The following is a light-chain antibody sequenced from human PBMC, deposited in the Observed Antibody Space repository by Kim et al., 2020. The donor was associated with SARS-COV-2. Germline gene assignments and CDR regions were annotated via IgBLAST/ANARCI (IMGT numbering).Light chain of an antibody. Sequence: TSNCKSRQSVLYSSNNKNYLAWYQQKPGQPPKLLIYWASTRESGVPDRFSGSGSGTDFTLTISSLQAEDVAVYYCQQYYSTRPITFGQGTRLEIK. CDR2: WAS. CDR1: QSVLYSSNNKNY. CDR3: QQYYSTRPIT. V-gene: IGKV4-1*01. J-gene: IGKJ5*01.